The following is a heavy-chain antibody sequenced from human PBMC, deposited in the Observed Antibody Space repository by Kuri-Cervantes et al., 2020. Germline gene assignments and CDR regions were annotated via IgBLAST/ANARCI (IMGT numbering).Heavy chain of an antibody. V-gene: IGHV3-30*18. J-gene: IGHJ3*02. D-gene: IGHD3-10*01. CDR1: GFTFSSYG. Sequence: GGSLRLSCAVSGFTFSSYGMHWVRQAPGKGLEWVAVISYDGSNKYYADSVKGRFTISRDNSKNTLYLQMNSLRAEDTAVYYCAKLPGYYGSGSYYTFDAFDIWGQGTMVTVSS. CDR3: AKLPGYYGSGSYYTFDAFDI. CDR2: ISYDGSNK.